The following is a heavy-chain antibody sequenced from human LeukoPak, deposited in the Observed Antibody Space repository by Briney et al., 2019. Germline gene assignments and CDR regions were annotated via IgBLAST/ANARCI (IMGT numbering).Heavy chain of an antibody. CDR3: ARKGRYNYYGMDV. D-gene: IGHD1-14*01. V-gene: IGHV4-34*01. CDR2: INHSGST. Sequence: SETLSLTCAVYGGSFSGYYWSWIRQPPGKGLEWIGEINHSGSTNYNPSLKSRVTISVDTSKNQFSLKLSSVTAADTAVYYCARKGRYNYYGMDVWGQGTTVTVSS. J-gene: IGHJ6*02. CDR1: GGSFSGYY.